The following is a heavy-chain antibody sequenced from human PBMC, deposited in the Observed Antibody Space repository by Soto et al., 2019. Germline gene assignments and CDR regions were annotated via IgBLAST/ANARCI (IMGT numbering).Heavy chain of an antibody. Sequence: QVQLQESGPGLVKPSETLSLTCTVSGGSVSSDSYYWNWVRQPPGKGLEWIGDIYYNGVTNYIPSLKSRFTISLDTSKNQVFLRLRSVTAADTAFYYCTRGVAAAGGGSDYWGQGILVTVSS. CDR3: TRGVAAAGGGSDY. D-gene: IGHD6-25*01. J-gene: IGHJ4*02. CDR2: IYYNGVT. CDR1: GGSVSSDSYY. V-gene: IGHV4-61*01.